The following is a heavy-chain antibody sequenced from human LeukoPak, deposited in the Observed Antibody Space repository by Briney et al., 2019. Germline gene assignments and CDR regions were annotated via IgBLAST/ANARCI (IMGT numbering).Heavy chain of an antibody. CDR1: GGTFSSYA. Sequence: GASVNVSCKASGGTFSSYAISWVRQAPGQGLEWMGGIIPIFGTANYAQKFQGRVTITADESTSTAYMELSSLRSEDTAVYYCARTEETGTTGPFDYWGQGTLVTVSS. CDR2: IIPIFGTA. D-gene: IGHD1-1*01. V-gene: IGHV1-69*13. J-gene: IGHJ4*02. CDR3: ARTEETGTTGPFDY.